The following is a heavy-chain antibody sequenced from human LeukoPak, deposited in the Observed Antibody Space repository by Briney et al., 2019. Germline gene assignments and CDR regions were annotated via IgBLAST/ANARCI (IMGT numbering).Heavy chain of an antibody. CDR3: ARSKYDYVWGSYRPKWFDP. J-gene: IGHJ5*02. D-gene: IGHD3-16*02. Sequence: PSETLSLTCTVSGDSIGSYYWNWIRQPPGKGLEWIGYVSKSGSFNYNPSLKSRVNLSVDTSKNQFSLKLTSVTAADTAIYYCARSKYDYVWGSYRPKWFDPWGQGTLVTVFS. CDR1: GDSIGSYY. CDR2: VSKSGSF. V-gene: IGHV4-59*01.